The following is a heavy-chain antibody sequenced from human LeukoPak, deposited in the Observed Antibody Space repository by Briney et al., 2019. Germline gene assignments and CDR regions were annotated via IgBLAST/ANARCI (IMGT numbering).Heavy chain of an antibody. D-gene: IGHD2-15*01. V-gene: IGHV1-8*01. CDR1: GYTFTSYD. CDR3: ARDSSGGIYYYYYFMDV. Sequence: ASVKVSCTASGYTFTSYDINWVRQATGQGLEWMGWMNPNSGNTGYAQKFQGRVTMTRNTSISTAYMDLSSLRSEDTAVYYCARDSSGGIYYYYYFMDVWGKGTTVTVSS. CDR2: MNPNSGNT. J-gene: IGHJ6*03.